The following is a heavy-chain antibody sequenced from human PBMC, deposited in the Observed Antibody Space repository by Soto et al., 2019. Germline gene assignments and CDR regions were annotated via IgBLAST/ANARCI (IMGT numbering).Heavy chain of an antibody. D-gene: IGHD5-12*01. CDR1: GYTFTSYG. CDR3: ARERKMATGVYYYYYGMDV. J-gene: IGHJ6*02. CDR2: ISAYNGNT. Sequence: QVQLVQSGAEVKKPGASVKVSCKASGYTFTSYGISWVRQAPGQGLEWMGWISAYNGNTNYAQKLQGRVTMTTDTSASTAYMELRSLRSDDTAVYYCARERKMATGVYYYYYGMDVWGQGTTVTVSS. V-gene: IGHV1-18*01.